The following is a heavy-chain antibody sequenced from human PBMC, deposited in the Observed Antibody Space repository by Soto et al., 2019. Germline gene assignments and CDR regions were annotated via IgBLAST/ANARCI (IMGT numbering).Heavy chain of an antibody. D-gene: IGHD3-22*01. CDR2: INPTLDST. Sequence: QEQVVQSGPAMKEPGSSVKVSCRASGIMSSGYGFSWVRQAPGHGLEWVGRINPTLDSTQYAQNLQGRDSIRLDKSTDTAYVEVTSLRLEEAAIYFCATMKRARLDSWGRGTVVTVSS. CDR3: ATMKRARLDS. J-gene: IGHJ4*02. CDR1: GIMSSGYG. V-gene: IGHV1-69*09.